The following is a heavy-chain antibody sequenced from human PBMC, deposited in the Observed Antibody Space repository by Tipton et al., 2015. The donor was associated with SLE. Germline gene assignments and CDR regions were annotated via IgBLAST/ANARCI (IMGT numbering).Heavy chain of an antibody. CDR2: IYYSGST. CDR1: GGSISSGSYY. D-gene: IGHD4-17*01. J-gene: IGHJ4*02. CDR3: ARAYGDNPFDY. Sequence: TLSLTCTVSGGSISSGSYYWSWIRQPAGKGLEWIGYIYYSGSTNYNPSLKSRVTISVDTSKNQFSLKLNSVTAADTAVYYCARAYGDNPFDYWGQGTLVTVSS. V-gene: IGHV4-61*10.